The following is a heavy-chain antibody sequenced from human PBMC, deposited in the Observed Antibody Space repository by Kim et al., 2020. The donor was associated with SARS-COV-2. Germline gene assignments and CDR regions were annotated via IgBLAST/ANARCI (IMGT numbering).Heavy chain of an antibody. Sequence: GGSLRLSCAASGFTFDDYAIEWVLQAPGKGLEWVAGITWNSGSIGYADSVKGRFAISRDNAKNSLYLQMNSLRTEDTALYYCAGWSYYGMDVWGQRTTVTVSS. CDR2: ITWNSGSI. CDR1: GFTFDDYA. J-gene: IGHJ6*02. V-gene: IGHV3-9*01. D-gene: IGHD6-19*01. CDR3: AGWSYYGMDV.